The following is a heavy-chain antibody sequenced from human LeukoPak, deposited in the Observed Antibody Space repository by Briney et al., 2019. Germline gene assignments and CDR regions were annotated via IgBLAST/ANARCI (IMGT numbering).Heavy chain of an antibody. Sequence: GGSLRLSCAASGSTFSNAWMSWVRQAPGKGLEWVGRSKSKTDGGTTDYAAPVKGRFTISRDDSKNTLYLQMNSLKTEDTAVYYCTTGGGDTDYWGQGTLVTVSS. D-gene: IGHD3-16*01. CDR2: SKSKTDGGTT. V-gene: IGHV3-15*01. CDR3: TTGGGDTDY. CDR1: GSTFSNAW. J-gene: IGHJ4*02.